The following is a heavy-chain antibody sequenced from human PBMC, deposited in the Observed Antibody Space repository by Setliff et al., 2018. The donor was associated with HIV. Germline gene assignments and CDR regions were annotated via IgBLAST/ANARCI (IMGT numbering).Heavy chain of an antibody. V-gene: IGHV1-18*01. Sequence: ASVKVSCKTSGYTFTNYGIAWVRQAPGQGLEWMGWISAYNGYTNYAQNLQGRVTMTTDTSTKTGYMELRSLTSNDTAVYYCARERGPYSSSFNFDHWGQGTLVTVS. CDR2: ISAYNGYT. D-gene: IGHD6-13*01. CDR3: ARERGPYSSSFNFDH. CDR1: GYTFTNYG. J-gene: IGHJ4*02.